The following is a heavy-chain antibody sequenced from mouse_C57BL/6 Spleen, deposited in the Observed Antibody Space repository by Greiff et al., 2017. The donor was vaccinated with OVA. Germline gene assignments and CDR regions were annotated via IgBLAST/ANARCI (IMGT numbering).Heavy chain of an antibody. V-gene: IGHV14-3*01. D-gene: IGHD3-3*01. J-gene: IGHJ4*01. CDR3: AEGTYYYAMDY. Sequence: VQLKQSVAELVRPGASVKLSCTASGFNIKNPYMHWVKQRPEQGLEWIGRIDPANGNTKYAPKFQGKATITADTSSNTAYLQLSSLTSEDTAIYYCAEGTYYYAMDYWGQGTSVTVSS. CDR2: IDPANGNT. CDR1: GFNIKNPY.